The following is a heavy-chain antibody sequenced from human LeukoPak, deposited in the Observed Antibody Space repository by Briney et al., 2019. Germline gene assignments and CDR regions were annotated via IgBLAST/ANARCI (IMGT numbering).Heavy chain of an antibody. V-gene: IGHV4-34*01. CDR1: GGSFSGYY. CDR3: ARGYGPGSYYHY. Sequence: PSETLSLTCTVYGGSFSGYYWSWIRQPPGKGLEWIGEINHSGSTNYNPSLKSRVTISVDTSENQFSLKLSSVTAADTAVYYCARGYGPGSYYHYWGQGTLVTVSS. D-gene: IGHD3-10*01. CDR2: INHSGST. J-gene: IGHJ4*02.